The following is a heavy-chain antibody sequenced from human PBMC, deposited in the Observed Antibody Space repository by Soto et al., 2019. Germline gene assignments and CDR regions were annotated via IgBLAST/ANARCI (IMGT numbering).Heavy chain of an antibody. Sequence: GGSLRLSCAASGFTFSSYSMNWVRQAPGKGLEWVSSISSSSSYIYYADSVKGRFTISGDNAKNSLYLQMNSLRAEDTAVYYCAHQGTYDSSGYYYYGMDVWGRGTTVTVS. CDR3: AHQGTYDSSGYYYYGMDV. J-gene: IGHJ6*02. D-gene: IGHD3-22*01. CDR2: ISSSSSYI. V-gene: IGHV3-21*01. CDR1: GFTFSSYS.